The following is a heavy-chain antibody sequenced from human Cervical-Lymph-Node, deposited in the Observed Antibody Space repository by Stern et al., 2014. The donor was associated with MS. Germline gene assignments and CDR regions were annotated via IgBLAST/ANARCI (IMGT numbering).Heavy chain of an antibody. Sequence: QVQLVESGAEVKKPGTSVKVSCKASGDTFNNHYMHWVRQAPGQGLEWMGIINPSGGATSYAPKFQGRVTMTGDTSTTTIYMELSSLRSEDTAVYYCRRVPRSGVAYYSGVDVWGQGTTVTVSS. CDR1: GDTFNNHY. CDR3: RRVPRSGVAYYSGVDV. CDR2: INPSGGAT. D-gene: IGHD5-12*01. V-gene: IGHV1-46*02. J-gene: IGHJ6*02.